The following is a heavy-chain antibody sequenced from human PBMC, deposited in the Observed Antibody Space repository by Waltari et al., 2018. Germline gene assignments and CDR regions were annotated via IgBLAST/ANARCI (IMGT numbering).Heavy chain of an antibody. Sequence: QVQLVQSGAEVKKPGASVKVSCKASGYTFTGYYLHWVRQAPGQGLEWMGWINPNSGGTNYAQKFQGRVTMTRDTSISTAYMELSRLRSDDTAVYYCARDRGLYSGSYYHFDYWGQGTLVTVSS. V-gene: IGHV1-2*02. D-gene: IGHD1-26*01. CDR2: INPNSGGT. CDR1: GYTFTGYY. CDR3: ARDRGLYSGSYYHFDY. J-gene: IGHJ4*02.